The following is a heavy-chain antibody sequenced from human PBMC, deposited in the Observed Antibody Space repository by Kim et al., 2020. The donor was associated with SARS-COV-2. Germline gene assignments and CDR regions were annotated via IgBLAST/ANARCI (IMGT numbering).Heavy chain of an antibody. D-gene: IGHD6-13*01. CDR2: ISGGGGST. CDR1: GFTFSSYA. CDR3: AKIIASAGTAY. Sequence: GGSLRLSCAASGFTFSSYAMNWVRQAPGKGLEWVSTISGGGGSTYYADSVKGRFTISRDNSKNTLYLQMNSLRAEDTAVYYCAKIIASAGTAYWGQGTLVTVSS. J-gene: IGHJ4*02. V-gene: IGHV3-23*01.